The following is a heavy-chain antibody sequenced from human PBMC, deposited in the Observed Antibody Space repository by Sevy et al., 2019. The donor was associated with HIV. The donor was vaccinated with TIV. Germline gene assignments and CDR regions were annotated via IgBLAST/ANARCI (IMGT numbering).Heavy chain of an antibody. D-gene: IGHD3-10*01. V-gene: IGHV3-74*01. Sequence: GGSLRLSCAASGFTFGNYWMHWVRQAPGKGLVWISRINNDGSNRNYADSVKGRFTTSRDNAKNTLYLQMSSLRAEDPAVYHCGREMISMVPGVPDAFDIWGEGTMVSVSS. CDR2: INNDGSNR. CDR1: GFTFGNYW. J-gene: IGHJ3*02. CDR3: GREMISMVPGVPDAFDI.